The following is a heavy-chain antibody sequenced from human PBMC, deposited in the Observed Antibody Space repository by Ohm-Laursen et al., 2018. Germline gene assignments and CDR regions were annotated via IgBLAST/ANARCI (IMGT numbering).Heavy chain of an antibody. CDR3: ARYPVRVPLDY. CDR2: INPNSGGT. J-gene: IGHJ4*02. V-gene: IGHV1-2*02. D-gene: IGHD2-2*01. Sequence: EASVKVSCKASGYTFTGYHMHWVRQAPGQGLEWMGWINPNSGGTNYAQKFQGRVTMTRDTSISTAYMELSRLRSDDTAVYYCARYPVRVPLDYWGQGTLVTVSS. CDR1: GYTFTGYH.